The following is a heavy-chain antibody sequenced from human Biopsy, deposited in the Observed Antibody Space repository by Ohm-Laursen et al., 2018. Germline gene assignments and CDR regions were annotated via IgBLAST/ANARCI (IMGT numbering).Heavy chain of an antibody. D-gene: IGHD1-14*01. V-gene: IGHV3-30*18. CDR2: ISYAGFNI. CDR3: AKVPDPEVSYCGYYYAMDV. Sequence: SLRLSCAAPGFSFSSYGMHWVRQAPGKGLEWVAAISYAGFNIYYADSVQGRFTISRDRSKNTLYLQMNRLRPEDTAVYYCAKVPDPEVSYCGYYYAMDVWGQGTTVTVSS. CDR1: GFSFSSYG. J-gene: IGHJ6*02.